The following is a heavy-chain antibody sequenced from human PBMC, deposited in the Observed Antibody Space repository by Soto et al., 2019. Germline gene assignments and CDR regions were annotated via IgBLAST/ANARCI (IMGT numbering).Heavy chain of an antibody. CDR1: GFTFSSYA. CDR3: AKGLWFGESYYYYGMDV. Sequence: GGSLRLSCAASGFTFSSYAMSWVRQAPGKGLEWVSAISGSGGSTYYADSVKGRFTISRDNSKNTLYLQMNSLRAEDTAVYYCAKGLWFGESYYYYGMDVWGQGTTVTVSS. CDR2: ISGSGGST. V-gene: IGHV3-23*01. J-gene: IGHJ6*02. D-gene: IGHD3-10*01.